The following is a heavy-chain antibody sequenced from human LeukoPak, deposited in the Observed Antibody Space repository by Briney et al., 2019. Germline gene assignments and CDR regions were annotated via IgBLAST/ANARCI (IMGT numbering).Heavy chain of an antibody. CDR3: TREGIAARPVDY. CDR1: GFTFGDYA. J-gene: IGHJ4*02. Sequence: PGGSLRLSCTASGFTFGDYAMSWFRQAPGKGLEWVGFIRSKAYGGTTEYAASVKGRFTISRDDSKSIAYLQMNSLKTEDTAAYYCTREGIAARPVDYWGQGTLVTVSS. D-gene: IGHD6-6*01. CDR2: IRSKAYGGTT. V-gene: IGHV3-49*03.